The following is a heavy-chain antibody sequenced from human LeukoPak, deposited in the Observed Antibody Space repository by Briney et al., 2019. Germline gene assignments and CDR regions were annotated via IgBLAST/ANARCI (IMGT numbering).Heavy chain of an antibody. J-gene: IGHJ4*02. CDR1: GFTFSNYG. D-gene: IGHD3-16*02. V-gene: IGHV3-30*02. CDR3: ARDYAWDSYGLVLDS. CDR2: IRYDGSNK. Sequence: GGSLRLSCAASGFTFSNYGMHWVRQAPGKGLEWVAFIRYDGSNKSYADSVKGRFTISRDNAKNSLYLQLNSLRAEDTAVYYCARDYAWDSYGLVLDSWGQGALVTVSS.